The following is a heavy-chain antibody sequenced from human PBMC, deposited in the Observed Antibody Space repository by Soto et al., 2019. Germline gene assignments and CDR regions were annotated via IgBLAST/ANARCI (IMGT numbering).Heavy chain of an antibody. CDR1: GFTFTSYA. CDR3: AKNSRDGYSYDL. V-gene: IGHV3-23*01. D-gene: IGHD3-3*01. J-gene: IGHJ4*02. CDR2: ISGTGGST. Sequence: EVQLSESGGGLVQPGGSLRLSCAASGFTFTSYAMTWVRQAPGKGLEWVSAISGTGGSTYYVDSVKGRFTISRDNSRNTLYLQMNSLRADDTAVYFCAKNSRDGYSYDLWGQGTLVTVSS.